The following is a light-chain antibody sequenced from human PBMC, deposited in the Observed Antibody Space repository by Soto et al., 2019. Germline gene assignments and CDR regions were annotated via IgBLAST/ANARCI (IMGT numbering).Light chain of an antibody. CDR3: AAWDDSLNGWV. CDR2: SNN. V-gene: IGLV1-44*01. Sequence: QSVLTQPPSASGTPGQRVTISCSGSSSNIGSNTVNWYQQLPGTAHKRLIYSNNHRPSGVPDRFSGSKSGTSASLAISGLQSEDEADYYCAAWDDSLNGWVFGGGTKVTVL. J-gene: IGLJ3*02. CDR1: SSNIGSNT.